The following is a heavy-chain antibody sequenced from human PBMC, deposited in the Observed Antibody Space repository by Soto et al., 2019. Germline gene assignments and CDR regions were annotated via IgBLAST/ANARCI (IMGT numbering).Heavy chain of an antibody. CDR3: ARDRSTGYYYYGMDV. V-gene: IGHV1-18*01. CDR1: GYTFTSYG. J-gene: IGHJ6*02. Sequence: ASVKVSCKASGYTFTSYGISWARQAPGQGLEWMGWISAYNGNTNYAQKLQGRVTMTTDTSTSTAYMELRSLRSDDTAVYYCARDRSTGYYYYGMDVWGQGTTVTVSS. CDR2: ISAYNGNT.